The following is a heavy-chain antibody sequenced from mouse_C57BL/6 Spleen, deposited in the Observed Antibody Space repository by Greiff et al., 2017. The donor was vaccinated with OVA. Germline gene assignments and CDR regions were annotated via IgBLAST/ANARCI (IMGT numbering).Heavy chain of an antibody. CDR2: IRLKSDNYAT. CDR1: GFTFSNYW. Sequence: EVKLMESGGGLVQPGGSMKLSCVASGFTFSNYWMNWVRQSPEKGLEWVAQIRLKSDNYATHYAESVKGRFTISRDDSKSSVYLQMNNLRAEDTGIFFCTALVTVRYYSAIGYRGQGTSVTVSS. D-gene: IGHD1-1*01. CDR3: TALVTVRYYSAIGY. J-gene: IGHJ4*01. V-gene: IGHV6-3*01.